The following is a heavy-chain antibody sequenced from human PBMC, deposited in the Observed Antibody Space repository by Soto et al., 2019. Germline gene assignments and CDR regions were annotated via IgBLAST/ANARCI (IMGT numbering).Heavy chain of an antibody. CDR2: IYYSGGT. Sequence: PSETLSLTCTVSGGSISSYYWSWLRQPPGKGLEWIGYIYYSGGTNYNPSLKSRVTISVDTSKNQFSLKLSSVTAADTAVYYCARDKGYDFWSGYQGSPNYYGMDVWGQGTTVTVSS. D-gene: IGHD3-3*01. V-gene: IGHV4-59*01. CDR1: GGSISSYY. J-gene: IGHJ6*02. CDR3: ARDKGYDFWSGYQGSPNYYGMDV.